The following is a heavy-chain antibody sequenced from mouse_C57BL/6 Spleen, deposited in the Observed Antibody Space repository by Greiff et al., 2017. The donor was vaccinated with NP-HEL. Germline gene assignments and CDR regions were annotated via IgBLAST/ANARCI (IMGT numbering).Heavy chain of an antibody. CDR3: ARGGDGYSISPFAY. CDR1: GYTFTSYW. Sequence: VQLQQPGAELVMPGASVKLSCKASGYTFTSYWMHWVKQRPGQGLEWIGEIDPSDSYTNYNQKFKGKSTLTVDKSSSTAYMQLSSLTSEDSAVYYCARGGDGYSISPFAYWGQGTLVTVSA. CDR2: IDPSDSYT. D-gene: IGHD2-3*01. J-gene: IGHJ3*01. V-gene: IGHV1-69*01.